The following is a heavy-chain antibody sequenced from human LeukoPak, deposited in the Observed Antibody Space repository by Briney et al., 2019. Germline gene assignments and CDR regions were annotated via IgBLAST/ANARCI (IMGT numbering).Heavy chain of an antibody. CDR1: GFTFSSYG. J-gene: IGHJ4*02. V-gene: IGHV3-33*01. CDR3: ARGKGWYPSVPFDY. CDR2: IWYDGSNK. Sequence: PGGSLRLSCAASGFTFSSYGVHWVRQAPGKGLEWVAVIWYDGSNKYYADSVKGRFTISRDNSKNTPYLQMNSLRAEDTAVYYCARGKGWYPSVPFDYWGQGTLVTVSS. D-gene: IGHD2-15*01.